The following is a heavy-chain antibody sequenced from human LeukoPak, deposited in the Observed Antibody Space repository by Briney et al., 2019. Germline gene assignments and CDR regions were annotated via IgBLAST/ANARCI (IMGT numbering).Heavy chain of an antibody. CDR3: ARDNWRGSGSLTHDNWFDP. CDR1: GGSISSSSYY. D-gene: IGHD3-10*01. V-gene: IGHV4-39*07. J-gene: IGHJ5*02. Sequence: PSETLSLTCTVSGGSISSSSYYWGWIRQPPGTGLEWIGSIYYSGSTNYNPSLKSRVTISVDTSKNQFSLKLSSVTAADTAVYYCARDNWRGSGSLTHDNWFDPWGQGTLVTVSS. CDR2: IYYSGST.